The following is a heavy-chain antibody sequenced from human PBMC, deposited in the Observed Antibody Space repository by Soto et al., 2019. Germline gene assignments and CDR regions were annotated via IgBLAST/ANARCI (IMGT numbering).Heavy chain of an antibody. Sequence: QVQLVESGGGVVQPGRSLRLSCAASGFIFSSYAMYWVRQAPGKGLEWVAVISYDGNNKYYADSVKGRFTISRDNSRNTLYLQMNSLSAEDSAVYYCSIAGCDGGSCYTLVGLRHGMDVWGQGTTLTGSS. J-gene: IGHJ6*02. V-gene: IGHV3-30-3*01. D-gene: IGHD2-15*01. CDR3: SIAGCDGGSCYTLVGLRHGMDV. CDR1: GFIFSSYA. CDR2: ISYDGNNK.